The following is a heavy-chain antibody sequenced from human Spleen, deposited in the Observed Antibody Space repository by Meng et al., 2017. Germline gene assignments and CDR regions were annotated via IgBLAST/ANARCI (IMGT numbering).Heavy chain of an antibody. V-gene: IGHV4-30-4*01. CDR2: ISYSGST. J-gene: IGHJ4*02. CDR3: AGLFYYFDY. Sequence: SETLSLTCTVSGGSITRVGYYWSWIRQRPGKGLEWIGYISYSGSTYYNPSLKSRVSISVDTSKNQFSLKLSSVTAADTAVYYCAGLFYYFDYWGQGTLVTVSS. D-gene: IGHD3-9*01. CDR1: GGSITRVGYY.